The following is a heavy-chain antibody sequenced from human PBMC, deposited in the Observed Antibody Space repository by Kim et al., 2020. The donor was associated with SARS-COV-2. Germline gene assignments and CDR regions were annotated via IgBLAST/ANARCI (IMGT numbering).Heavy chain of an antibody. CDR1: GFTFSSYA. D-gene: IGHD5-12*01. CDR2: ISGSGGST. Sequence: GGSLRLSCAASGFTFSSYAMSWVRQAPGKGLEWVSAISGSGGSTYYADSVKGRFTISRDNSKNTLYLQMNSLRAEDTAVYYCAKDSAKERWLQLGLYYGIDVWGQGTTVTVSS. V-gene: IGHV3-23*01. J-gene: IGHJ6*02. CDR3: AKDSAKERWLQLGLYYGIDV.